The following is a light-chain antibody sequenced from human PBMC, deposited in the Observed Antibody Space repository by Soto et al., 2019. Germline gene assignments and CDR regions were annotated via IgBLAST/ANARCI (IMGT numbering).Light chain of an antibody. V-gene: IGKV1-39*01. CDR2: AAS. CDR3: QQSYSTPIT. CDR1: QNIINY. Sequence: DIQMTQSPSSLSASVGDRVTITCRASQNIINYLHWYQRKPGKAPKLLIYAASSLHSGVPSRFSGSGSGTDFTLTISSLQPEDFATYYCQQSYSTPITFGQGTRLEIK. J-gene: IGKJ5*01.